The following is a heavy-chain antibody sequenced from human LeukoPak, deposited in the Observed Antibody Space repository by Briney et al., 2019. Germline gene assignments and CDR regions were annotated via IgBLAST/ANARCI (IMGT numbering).Heavy chain of an antibody. CDR1: GGSISDYY. J-gene: IGHJ5*02. D-gene: IGHD6-13*01. Sequence: SETLSLTCTVSGGSISDYYWGWIRQAPGKGLEWIGYIYYIGSANYNPSLKSRVSISLDTSKNQFSLKLSSVTAADTAVCYCARRVTLIAAAYNWFDPWGQGTLVTVSS. V-gene: IGHV4-59*08. CDR2: IYYIGSA. CDR3: ARRVTLIAAAYNWFDP.